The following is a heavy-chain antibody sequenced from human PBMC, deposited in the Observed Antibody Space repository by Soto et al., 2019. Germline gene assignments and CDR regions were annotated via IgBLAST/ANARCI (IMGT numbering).Heavy chain of an antibody. CDR1: GGSISSYY. CDR3: ARVRAYPPDAFDI. J-gene: IGHJ3*02. Sequence: QVQLQESGPGLVKPSETLSLTCTVSGGSISSYYWSWIRQPPGKGLECIGCIYYSGSTNYSPSLKSRVTISLDTSKNQFSLRLSSVTAADTAVYYCARVRAYPPDAFDIWGQGTMVTVSS. V-gene: IGHV4-59*01. D-gene: IGHD3-16*01. CDR2: IYYSGST.